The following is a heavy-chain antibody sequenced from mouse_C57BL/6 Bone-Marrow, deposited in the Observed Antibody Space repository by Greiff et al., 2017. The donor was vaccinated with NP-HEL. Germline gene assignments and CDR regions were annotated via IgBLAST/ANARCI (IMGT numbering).Heavy chain of an antibody. CDR3: ARELANVDY. V-gene: IGHV1-19*01. D-gene: IGHD4-1*01. CDR2: INPYNGGT. J-gene: IGHJ2*01. Sequence: VQLQQSGPVLVKPGASVKMSCKASGYTFTDYYMNWVKQSHGKSLEWIGVINPYNGGTSYNQKFKGKATLTVDKSSSTAYMELNSLTSEDSAVYYCARELANVDYWGQGTTLTVSS. CDR1: GYTFTDYY.